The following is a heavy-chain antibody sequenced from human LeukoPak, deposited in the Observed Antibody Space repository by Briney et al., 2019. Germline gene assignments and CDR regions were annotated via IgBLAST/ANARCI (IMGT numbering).Heavy chain of an antibody. V-gene: IGHV1-2*02. CDR2: INPNSGGT. CDR1: GYTFTGYY. J-gene: IGHJ4*02. D-gene: IGHD3-10*01. Sequence: GESLKISCKGSGYTFTGYYMHWVRQAPGQGLEWMGWINPNSGGTNYAQKFQGRVTMTRDTSISTAYMELSRLRSDDTAVYYCARDRGPVNHFDYWGQGTLVTVSS. CDR3: ARDRGPVNHFDY.